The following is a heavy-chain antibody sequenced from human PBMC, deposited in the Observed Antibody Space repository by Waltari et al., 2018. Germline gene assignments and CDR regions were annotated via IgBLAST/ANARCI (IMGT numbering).Heavy chain of an antibody. D-gene: IGHD2-15*01. CDR1: GFTFSDYA. V-gene: IGHV3-30*18. CDR3: AKAQEIVVAVVATGLDY. J-gene: IGHJ4*02. Sequence: QVQLVESGGGVVQPGRSLRLSCAASGFTFSDYAMHWVRQAPGKGLEWLAVISYDGSDKYYSDSVKGRFTISRDNSKNNLYLQVASLSAEDTALYYCAKAQEIVVAVVATGLDYWGQGTLVTVSS. CDR2: ISYDGSDK.